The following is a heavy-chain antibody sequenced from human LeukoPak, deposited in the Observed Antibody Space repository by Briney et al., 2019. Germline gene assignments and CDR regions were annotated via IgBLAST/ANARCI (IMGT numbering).Heavy chain of an antibody. V-gene: IGHV1-8*01. J-gene: IGHJ4*02. CDR2: MSPNSGDT. D-gene: IGHD1-1*01. Sequence: ASVRVSCKTSGYTFTNLDINWLRQAPGQGLEWMGWMSPNSGDTGYAQKFQGRVSMTRDTTISTAYMELSSLRSEDTAVYYCASNPPNTGDFYYWGLGSLVTVSS. CDR1: GYTFTNLD. CDR3: ASNPPNTGDFYY.